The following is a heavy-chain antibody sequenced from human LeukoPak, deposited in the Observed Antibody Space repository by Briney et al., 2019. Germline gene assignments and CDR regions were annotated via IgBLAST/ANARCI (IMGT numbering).Heavy chain of an antibody. J-gene: IGHJ6*03. CDR3: ARADSNYEAFYYYYYMDV. D-gene: IGHD4-11*01. Sequence: SSETLSLTCTVSGGSISSYYWSWIRQPPGKGLEWIGYIYYSGSTNYNPSLKSRVTISVDTSKNQFSLKLSSVTAADTAVYYCARADSNYEAFYYYYYMDVWGKGTTVTVSS. CDR1: GGSISSYY. CDR2: IYYSGST. V-gene: IGHV4-59*01.